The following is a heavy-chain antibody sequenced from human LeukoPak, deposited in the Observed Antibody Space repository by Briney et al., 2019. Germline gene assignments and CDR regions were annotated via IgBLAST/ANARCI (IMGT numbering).Heavy chain of an antibody. Sequence: SETLSLTCAVSGGSFSGYYWSWIRQPPGKGLEWIGEIHHSGSTNYNPSLKSRVIISVDTSKNQFSLKVNSVTAADTAVYYCARLGYCSSTSCHLSWFDPWGQGTLVAVSS. CDR3: ARLGYCSSTSCHLSWFDP. D-gene: IGHD2-2*01. CDR2: IHHSGST. J-gene: IGHJ5*02. CDR1: GGSFSGYY. V-gene: IGHV4-34*01.